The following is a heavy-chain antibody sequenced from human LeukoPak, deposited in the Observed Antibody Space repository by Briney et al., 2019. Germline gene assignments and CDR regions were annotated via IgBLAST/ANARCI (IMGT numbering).Heavy chain of an antibody. Sequence: KPGGSLRLSCAASGFTFSDYYMSWIRQAPGKGLEWLSYINIGGTNTHYADSVKGRFTIPRDNAKKSLYLEMNNLRAEDTAVYYCATDGAGFDTWGQGVLVTVSS. J-gene: IGHJ5*02. CDR1: GFTFSDYY. V-gene: IGHV3-11*01. CDR2: INIGGTNT. CDR3: ATDGAGFDT.